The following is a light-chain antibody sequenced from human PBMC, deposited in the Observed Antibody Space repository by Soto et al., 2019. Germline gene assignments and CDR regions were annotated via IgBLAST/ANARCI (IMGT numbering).Light chain of an antibody. CDR2: GAS. J-gene: IGKJ1*01. CDR1: QSVSSSY. CDR3: QHYGSSPGT. V-gene: IGKV3-20*01. Sequence: EIVLTQSPGTLSLSPGERATLSCRASQSVSSSYLAWYQQKPGQAPRLLIYGASSRATGIPDRFSGSGSGTDFTLTLSRLEPEDFAVYSCQHYGSSPGTFGQGTKVEIK.